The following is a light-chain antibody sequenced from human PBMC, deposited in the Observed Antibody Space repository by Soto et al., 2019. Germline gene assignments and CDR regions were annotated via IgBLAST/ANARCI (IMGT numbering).Light chain of an antibody. V-gene: IGLV2-14*01. Sequence: QSALAQPASVSGSPGQSITISCAGTNRDVGGYNYVSWYQQYPGKAPKLIIYEVTYRPSGVSNRFSGSKSGNTASLTISGLQAEDEADYYCSSYSSSSALDVICGGGTKLTVL. CDR1: NRDVGGYNY. CDR2: EVT. CDR3: SSYSSSSALDVI. J-gene: IGLJ2*01.